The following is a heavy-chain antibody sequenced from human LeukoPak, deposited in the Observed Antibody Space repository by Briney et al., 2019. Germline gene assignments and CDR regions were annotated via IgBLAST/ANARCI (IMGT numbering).Heavy chain of an antibody. Sequence: GGSLRLSCAASGFTFSSYAMHWVRQAPGKGLEWVAVISYDGSNKYYADSVKGRFTISRDNSKNTLYLQMNSLRAEDTAVYYCAKSGATRGTCFDYWGQGTLVTVSS. CDR2: ISYDGSNK. V-gene: IGHV3-30*04. D-gene: IGHD3-16*01. CDR1: GFTFSSYA. J-gene: IGHJ4*02. CDR3: AKSGATRGTCFDY.